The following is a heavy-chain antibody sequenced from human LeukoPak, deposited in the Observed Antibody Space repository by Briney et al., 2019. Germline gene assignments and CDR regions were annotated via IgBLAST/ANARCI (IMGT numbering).Heavy chain of an antibody. J-gene: IGHJ4*02. CDR1: GDSTGSGSYC. V-gene: IGHV4-39*01. CDR3: ARRRGYSSYSD. Sequence: SETLSLTCTVSGDSTGSGSYCWDWIRQPPGKGLEWIGNLCYTGNTYYNPSLKSRVTILVDMSKNQFSLNLSSVTAADTAIYYCARRRGYSSYSDWGQGTLVTVSS. D-gene: IGHD3-3*01. CDR2: LCYTGNT.